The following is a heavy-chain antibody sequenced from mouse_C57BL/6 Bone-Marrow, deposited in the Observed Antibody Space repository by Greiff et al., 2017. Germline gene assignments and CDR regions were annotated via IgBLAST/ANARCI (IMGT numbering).Heavy chain of an antibody. Sequence: EVKLVESGPGLVKPSQSLSLTCSVTGYSITSGYYWNWIRQFPGNKLEWMGYISYDGSNNYNPSLKNRISITRDTSKNQFFLKLNSVTTEDTATYYCARERLWDWGQGTSVTVSS. J-gene: IGHJ4*01. CDR1: GYSITSGYY. CDR3: ARERLWD. D-gene: IGHD1-1*02. CDR2: ISYDGSN. V-gene: IGHV3-6*01.